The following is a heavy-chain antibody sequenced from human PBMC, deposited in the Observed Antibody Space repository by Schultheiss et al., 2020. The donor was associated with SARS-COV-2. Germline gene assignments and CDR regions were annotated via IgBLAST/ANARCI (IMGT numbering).Heavy chain of an antibody. D-gene: IGHD6-13*01. V-gene: IGHV4-34*01. CDR1: GGSFSGYY. CDR2: INHSGST. CDR3: ARGFGRQQRQRYMDV. Sequence: SETLSLTCAVYGGSFSGYYWSWIRQPPGKGLEWIGEINHSGSTNYNPSLKSRVTISVDTSKNQFSLKLSSVTAADTAVYYCARGFGRQQRQRYMDVWGKGTTVTVSS. J-gene: IGHJ6*03.